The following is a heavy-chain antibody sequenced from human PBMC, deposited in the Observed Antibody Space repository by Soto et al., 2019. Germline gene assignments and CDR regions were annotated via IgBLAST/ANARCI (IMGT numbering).Heavy chain of an antibody. V-gene: IGHV4-39*02. CDR1: GGSISSSSYY. CDR3: ARDYYCISTSCYPSSTYYYYGMDV. J-gene: IGHJ6*02. Sequence: QLQLQESGPGLVKPSETLSLTCTVSGGSISSSSYYWGWIRQPPGKGLEWIGSIYYSGSTYYNPSLKSRVTISVDTSKNQFSLKLSSVTAADTAVYYCARDYYCISTSCYPSSTYYYYGMDVWGQGTTVTVSS. CDR2: IYYSGST. D-gene: IGHD2-2*01.